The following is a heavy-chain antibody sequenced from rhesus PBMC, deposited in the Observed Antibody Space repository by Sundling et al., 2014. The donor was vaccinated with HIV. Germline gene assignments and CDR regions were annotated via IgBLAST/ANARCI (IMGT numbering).Heavy chain of an antibody. Sequence: QVQLVQSGVEVTQPGASVKVFCKASGYTFTNYGINWVRQAPGQRLEWMGGLSTKTGTPTYAQGFKERFTFSMDTSISTAYLQIRSLKAEDTAVYYCARHHGGGYAFDYWGQGVLGHRLL. CDR1: GYTFTNYG. CDR2: LSTKTGTP. CDR3: ARHHGGGYAFDY. D-gene: IGHD3-34*01. J-gene: IGHJ4*01. V-gene: IGHV7-114*01.